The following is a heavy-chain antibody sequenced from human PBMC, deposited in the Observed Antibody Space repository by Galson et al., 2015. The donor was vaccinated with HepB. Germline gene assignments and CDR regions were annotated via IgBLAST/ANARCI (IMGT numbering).Heavy chain of an antibody. CDR1: GFTFSSYS. D-gene: IGHD2-15*01. Sequence: SLRLSCAASGFTFSSYSMNWVRQAPGKGLEWVSSISSSSSYIYYADSVKGRFTISRDNSKNTLYLQMNSLRAEDTAVYYCAKDRRCSGGSCYPEYFQHWGQGTLVTVSS. CDR3: AKDRRCSGGSCYPEYFQH. J-gene: IGHJ1*01. V-gene: IGHV3-21*01. CDR2: ISSSSSYI.